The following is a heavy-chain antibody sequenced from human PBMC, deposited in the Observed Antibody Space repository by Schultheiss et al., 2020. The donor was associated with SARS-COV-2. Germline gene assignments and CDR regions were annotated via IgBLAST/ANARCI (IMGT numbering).Heavy chain of an antibody. D-gene: IGHD4/OR15-4a*01. V-gene: IGHV1-46*01. Sequence: ASVKVSCKASGYTFTSYGISWVRQAPGQGLEWMGIINPSGGSTSYAQKFQGRVTITADESTSTAYMELSSLRSEDTAVYYCATTDDGYGTYYYYGMDVWGQGTTVTVSS. CDR1: GYTFTSYG. J-gene: IGHJ6*02. CDR3: ATTDDGYGTYYYYGMDV. CDR2: INPSGGST.